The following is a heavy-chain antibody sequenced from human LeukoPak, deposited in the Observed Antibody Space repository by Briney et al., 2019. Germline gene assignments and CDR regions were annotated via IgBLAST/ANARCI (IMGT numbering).Heavy chain of an antibody. CDR1: GFTFSSYG. CDR2: IWYDGSNK. CDR3: ARDATRGGDNDY. J-gene: IGHJ4*02. V-gene: IGHV3-33*08. D-gene: IGHD2-21*02. Sequence: GGSLRLSCAASGFTFSSYGMHWVRQAPGKGLEWVAVIWYDGSNKYYADSVKGRLTISRDNAKNSLYLQMNSLRAEDTAVYYCARDATRGGDNDYWGQGTRVIVSS.